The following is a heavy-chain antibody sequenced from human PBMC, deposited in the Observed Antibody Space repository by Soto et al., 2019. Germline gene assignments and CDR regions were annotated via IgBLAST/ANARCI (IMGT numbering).Heavy chain of an antibody. CDR1: GYIFTRNY. CDR3: ARNFDY. CDR2: INPSGGST. V-gene: IGHV1-46*03. J-gene: IGHJ4*02. Sequence: VQLVQSGAEVKKPGASVTVSCKTSGYIFTRNYIHWVRQAPGQGLEWMGRINPSGGSTTYAQKFQGRVTMTRDTSTSTVYMELSSLGSEDTAVYYCARNFDYWGQGTLVTVSS.